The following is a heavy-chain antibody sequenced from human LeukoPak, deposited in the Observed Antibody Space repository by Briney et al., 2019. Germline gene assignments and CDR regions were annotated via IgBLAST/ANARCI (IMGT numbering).Heavy chain of an antibody. J-gene: IGHJ5*02. V-gene: IGHV4-34*01. D-gene: IGHD5-18*01. CDR3: ARKWQLWNNWFDP. Sequence: PSETLSLTCAVYGGSFSGYYWSWIRQPPGKGLERIGEINHSGSTNYNPSHKSRVTISVDTSKNQFSLKLSSVTAADTAVYYCARKWQLWNNWFDPWGQGTLVTVSS. CDR2: INHSGST. CDR1: GGSFSGYY.